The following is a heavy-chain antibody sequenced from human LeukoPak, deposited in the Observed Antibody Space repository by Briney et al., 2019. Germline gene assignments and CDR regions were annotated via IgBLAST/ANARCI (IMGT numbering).Heavy chain of an antibody. D-gene: IGHD3-10*01. Sequence: ASVKVSCKASGYTFTSYDINWVRQATGQGLEWMGWMNPNSGNTGYAQKFQGRVTITADKSTSTAYMELSSLRSEDTAVYYCATLVVRNWFDPWGQGTLVTVSS. CDR2: MNPNSGNT. J-gene: IGHJ5*02. CDR3: ATLVVRNWFDP. CDR1: GYTFTSYD. V-gene: IGHV1-8*03.